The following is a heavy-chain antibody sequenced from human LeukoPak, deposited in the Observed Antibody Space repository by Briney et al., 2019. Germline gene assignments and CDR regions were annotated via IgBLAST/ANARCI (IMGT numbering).Heavy chain of an antibody. CDR2: IYSGGST. V-gene: IGHV3-66*01. J-gene: IGHJ4*02. Sequence: GGSLRLSCAASGFTVSSNYMSWVRQAPGKGLEWVSVIYSGGSTYYADSVKGRFTISRDNSKNTLYLQMNSLSAEDTAVYYCARGIVVVSHFDYWGQGTLVTVSS. CDR3: ARGIVVVSHFDY. D-gene: IGHD3-22*01. CDR1: GFTVSSNY.